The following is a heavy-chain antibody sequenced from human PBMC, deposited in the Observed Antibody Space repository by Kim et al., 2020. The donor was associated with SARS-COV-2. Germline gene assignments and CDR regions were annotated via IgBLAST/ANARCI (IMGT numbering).Heavy chain of an antibody. Sequence: SETLSLTCTVSGGSISSYSWSWIRQPPGKGLEWIGYIYYSVSTNYNPSLKSRVTISVDTSKNQFSLKLSSVTAADTAVYYCARNPGGVRGYYVDYWGQGT. CDR1: GGSISSYS. CDR3: ARNPGGVRGYYVDY. CDR2: IYYSVST. J-gene: IGHJ4*02. V-gene: IGHV4-59*01. D-gene: IGHD3-10*01.